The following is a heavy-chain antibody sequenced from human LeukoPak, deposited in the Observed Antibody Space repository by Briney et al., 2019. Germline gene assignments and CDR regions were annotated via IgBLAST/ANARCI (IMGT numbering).Heavy chain of an antibody. J-gene: IGHJ3*02. CDR3: ARVPPVQLDRSGGAFDI. CDR1: GGTFSSYA. Sequence: ASVKVSCKASGGTFSSYAISWVRQAPGQGLEWMGGIIPIFGTANYAQKFQGRVTITADESTSTAYMELSSLRSEDKAVYYCARVPPVQLDRSGGAFDIWGQGTMVTVSS. V-gene: IGHV1-69*13. CDR2: IIPIFGTA. D-gene: IGHD1-1*01.